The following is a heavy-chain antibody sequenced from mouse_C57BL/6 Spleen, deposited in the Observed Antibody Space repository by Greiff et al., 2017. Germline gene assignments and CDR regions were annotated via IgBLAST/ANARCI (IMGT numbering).Heavy chain of an antibody. CDR3: AREDMGDVYYGAY. V-gene: IGHV1-22*01. CDR1: GYTFTDYN. Sequence: EVQLQQSGPELVKPGASVKMSCKASGYTFTDYNMHWVKQSHGKSLEWIGYINPNNGGTSYNQKFKGKATLTVNKSSSTAYMELRSLTSEDSAVYYCAREDMGDVYYGAYWGQGTLVTVSA. CDR2: INPNNGGT. D-gene: IGHD2-3*01. J-gene: IGHJ3*01.